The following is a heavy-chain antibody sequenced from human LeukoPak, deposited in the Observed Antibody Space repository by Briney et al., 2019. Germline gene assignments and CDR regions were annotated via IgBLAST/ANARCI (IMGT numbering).Heavy chain of an antibody. CDR1: GFTFSSHS. D-gene: IGHD6-19*01. Sequence: GGSLRLSCVASGFTFSSHSINWVRQAPGKGLEWVANIKQDGSEKYYVDSVKGRFTISRDNAKNSLYLQMNSLRAEDMAVYYCARRGASSGGLDYWGQGTLVTVSS. J-gene: IGHJ4*02. CDR3: ARRGASSGGLDY. CDR2: IKQDGSEK. V-gene: IGHV3-7*01.